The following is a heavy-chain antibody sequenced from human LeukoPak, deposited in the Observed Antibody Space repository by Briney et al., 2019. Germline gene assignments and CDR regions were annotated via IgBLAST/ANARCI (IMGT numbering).Heavy chain of an antibody. CDR2: ISSSSSYI. V-gene: IGHV3-21*01. CDR1: GFTFSSYS. CDR3: ARDRTSSRLGYFDL. D-gene: IGHD2-2*01. J-gene: IGHJ2*01. Sequence: GGSLRLSCAASGFTFSSYSMNWVRQAPGKGLEWVSSISSSSSYIYYADSVKGRFTISRDNAKNSLYLQMNSLRAEDTAVYYCARDRTSSRLGYFDLWGRGTLVTVSS.